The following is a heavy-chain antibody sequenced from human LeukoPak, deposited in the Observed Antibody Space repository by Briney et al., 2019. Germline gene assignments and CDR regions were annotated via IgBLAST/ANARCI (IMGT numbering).Heavy chain of an antibody. J-gene: IGHJ6*03. Sequence: ASVKVSCKASGYTFTSYGVSWVRQAPGQGLEWMGWISAYNGNTNYAQKLHGRVTMTTDTSTSTAYMELRSLRSDDTAMYYCARATHDYGDCDYYYYYMDVWGKGTPVTVSS. CDR2: ISAYNGNT. CDR3: ARATHDYGDCDYYYYYMDV. D-gene: IGHD4-17*01. V-gene: IGHV1-18*01. CDR1: GYTFTSYG.